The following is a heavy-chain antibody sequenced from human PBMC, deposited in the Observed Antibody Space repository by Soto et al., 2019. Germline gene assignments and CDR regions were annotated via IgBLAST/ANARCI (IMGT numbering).Heavy chain of an antibody. CDR3: GRDLRDWDSGSDSYDY. D-gene: IGHD1-26*01. J-gene: IGHJ4*02. Sequence: EVQLVESGGGLVQPGGSLRLSCAASGFTFSSYWMSWVRQAPGKGLEWVANIKQDGGEKYYVDSVKGRFTISRDNAKNSLYLPMNSLRAEDTAVYYCGRDLRDWDSGSDSYDYWGQGTLVTVSS. CDR2: IKQDGGEK. V-gene: IGHV3-7*04. CDR1: GFTFSSYW.